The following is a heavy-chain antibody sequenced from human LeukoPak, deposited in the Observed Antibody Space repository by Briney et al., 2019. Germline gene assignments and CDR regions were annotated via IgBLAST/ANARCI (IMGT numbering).Heavy chain of an antibody. D-gene: IGHD2-15*01. CDR1: GGSFSGYY. CDR2: INHSGST. V-gene: IGHV4-34*01. CDR3: ARGPPTVVVVAATPFYFDY. J-gene: IGHJ4*02. Sequence: SETLSLTCAVYGGSFSGYYWSWIRQPPGKGLEWIGEINHSGSTNYNPSLKSRVTISVDTSKNQFSLKLSSVTAADTAVHYCARGPPTVVVVAATPFYFDYWGQGTLVTVSS.